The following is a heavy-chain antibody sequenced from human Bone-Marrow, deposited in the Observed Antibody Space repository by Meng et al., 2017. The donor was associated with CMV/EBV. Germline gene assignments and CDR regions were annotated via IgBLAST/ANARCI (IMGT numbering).Heavy chain of an antibody. CDR1: GFTFSSYE. Sequence: GESLKISCAASGFTFSSYEMNWVRQAPGKGLEWVSYISSSGSTIYYADSVKGRFTISRDNAKNSLYLQMNSLRAEDTAVYYCARVGCSSNSCYSGAFDIWGQGTMVTVSS. J-gene: IGHJ3*02. D-gene: IGHD2-2*02. V-gene: IGHV3-48*03. CDR3: ARVGCSSNSCYSGAFDI. CDR2: ISSSGSTI.